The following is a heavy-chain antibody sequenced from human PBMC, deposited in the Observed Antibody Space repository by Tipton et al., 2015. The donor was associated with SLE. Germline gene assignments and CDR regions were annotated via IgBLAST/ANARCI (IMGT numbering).Heavy chain of an antibody. CDR3: AKDSSGTYSRGIDN. J-gene: IGHJ4*02. V-gene: IGHV3-43D*04. CDR1: GFTFDDYA. Sequence: SLRLSCAASGFTFDDYAMHWVRQAPGKGLEWVSFISWDGSKTHYADSVKGRFTISRDNSKNSLFLQVKSLRIEDTAFYYCAKDSSGTYSRGIDNWGQGMLVTVSS. D-gene: IGHD1-26*01. CDR2: ISWDGSKT.